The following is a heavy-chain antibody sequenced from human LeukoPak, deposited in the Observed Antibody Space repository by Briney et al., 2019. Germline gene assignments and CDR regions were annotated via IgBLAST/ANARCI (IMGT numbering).Heavy chain of an antibody. V-gene: IGHV3-11*01. D-gene: IGHD6-6*01. J-gene: IGHJ6*03. CDR2: ISSSGSTI. CDR1: GFTFSDYY. Sequence: GGSLRLSCAASGFTFSDYYMSWIRQAPGKGLEWVSYISSSGSTIYYADSVKGRFTISRDNAKNSLYLQMNSLRAEDTAVYYCARAPGLIDSSSSGRYYYMDVWGKGTTVTVSS. CDR3: ARAPGLIDSSSSGRYYYMDV.